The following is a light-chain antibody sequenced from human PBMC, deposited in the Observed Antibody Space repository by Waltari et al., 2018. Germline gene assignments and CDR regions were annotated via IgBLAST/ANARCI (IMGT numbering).Light chain of an antibody. J-gene: IGLJ3*02. CDR2: DCS. CDR3: YSYAGSTTPRV. V-gene: IGLV2-23*01. Sequence: QRRPCKRPHFMIWDCSKRPSVVAIRFSGSKSCNTASLTISGLQAEGEADYYCYSYAGSTTPRVFGGGTKLTVL.